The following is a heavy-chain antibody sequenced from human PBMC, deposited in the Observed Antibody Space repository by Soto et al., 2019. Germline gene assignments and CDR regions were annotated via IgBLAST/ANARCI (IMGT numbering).Heavy chain of an antibody. D-gene: IGHD5-12*01. Sequence: QVQLQQWGAGLLKPSETLSLTCAVYGGSFSGYYWSWIRQPPGKGLEWIGEINHSGSTNYNPSLKIRVTISVDTSKNQFALKLSSVTAADTAVYYCARGRRGYNFHPVDYWGQGTLVTVSS. CDR1: GGSFSGYY. CDR3: ARGRRGYNFHPVDY. J-gene: IGHJ4*02. V-gene: IGHV4-34*01. CDR2: INHSGST.